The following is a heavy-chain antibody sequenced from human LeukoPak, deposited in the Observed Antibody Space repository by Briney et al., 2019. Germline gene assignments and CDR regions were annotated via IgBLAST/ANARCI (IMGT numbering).Heavy chain of an antibody. Sequence: GGSLRLSCAASGFTFSSYAMSWVRQAPGKGLEWVSAISGSGGSTYYADSVKGRFTISRDNSKNTLYLQMNSLRAEDTAVYYCARGAGYSYAYWYFDLWGRGTLVTVSS. J-gene: IGHJ2*01. D-gene: IGHD5-18*01. CDR3: ARGAGYSYAYWYFDL. V-gene: IGHV3-23*01. CDR2: ISGSGGST. CDR1: GFTFSSYA.